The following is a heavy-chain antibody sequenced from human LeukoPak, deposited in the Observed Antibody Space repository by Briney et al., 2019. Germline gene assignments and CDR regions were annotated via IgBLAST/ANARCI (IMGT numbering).Heavy chain of an antibody. D-gene: IGHD5-18*01. CDR3: AKYWIQLWLRRSDYYYMDV. J-gene: IGHJ6*03. Sequence: PGGSLRLSCAASGFTFSSYGMSWVRQAPGKGLEWVSSISSSSSSINNADSVNGRFTISRDNTKNTLYLQMNSLRAEDTAVYYCAKYWIQLWLRRSDYYYMDVWGKGTTVTISS. CDR2: ISSSSSSI. CDR1: GFTFSSYG. V-gene: IGHV3-21*04.